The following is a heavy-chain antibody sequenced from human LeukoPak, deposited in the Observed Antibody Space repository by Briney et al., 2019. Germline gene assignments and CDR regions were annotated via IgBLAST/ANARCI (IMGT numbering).Heavy chain of an antibody. Sequence: PGRSLRLSCAASGFTFSSYAMHWVRQAPGKGLEWVAVISYDGSNKYYADSVKGRFTISRDNSKNTLYLQMNSLRAEDTAVYYCARPWFASHFYYMDVWGKGTTVTVSS. V-gene: IGHV3-30*04. D-gene: IGHD2-2*01. J-gene: IGHJ6*03. CDR3: ARPWFASHFYYMDV. CDR2: ISYDGSNK. CDR1: GFTFSSYA.